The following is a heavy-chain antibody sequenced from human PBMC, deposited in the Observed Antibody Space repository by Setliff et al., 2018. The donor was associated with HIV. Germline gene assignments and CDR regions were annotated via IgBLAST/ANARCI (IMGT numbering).Heavy chain of an antibody. D-gene: IGHD3-10*01. CDR1: CGSITSYY. V-gene: IGHV4-59*08. Sequence: PSETLSLTCTVSCGSITSYYWNWIRQSPGKGLEWIGYIFDSGTTKYNPSVTIRVTISVDASKNQFFLQLISVTAAYTVVYYCARQGGYDSPLMVWGQGKLVTVSS. CDR2: IFDSGTT. CDR3: ARQGGYDSPLMV. J-gene: IGHJ4*02.